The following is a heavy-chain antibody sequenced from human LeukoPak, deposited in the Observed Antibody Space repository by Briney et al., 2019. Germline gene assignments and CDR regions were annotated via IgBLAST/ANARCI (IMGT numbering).Heavy chain of an antibody. J-gene: IGHJ6*02. CDR1: GGSISSSSYY. V-gene: IGHV4-39*07. CDR3: ARVQRWLQHYYYYYGMDV. D-gene: IGHD5-24*01. CDR2: IYYSGST. Sequence: PSDTLSLTCTVSGGSISSSSYYWGWIRQLPGKGLEWIGSIYYSGSTYYNPPLKSRVTIPVDTSKNQFSLKLSSVTAADTAVYYCARVQRWLQHYYYYYGMDVWGQGTTVTVSS.